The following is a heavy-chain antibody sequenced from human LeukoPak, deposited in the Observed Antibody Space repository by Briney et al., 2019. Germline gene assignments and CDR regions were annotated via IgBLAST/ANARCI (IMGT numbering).Heavy chain of an antibody. CDR2: INPSGGST. Sequence: ASVKVSCKASGYTFTSYYMHWVRPAPGQGLEWMGIINPSGGSTSYAQKFQGRVTMTRDTSTSTVYMELSSLRSEDTAVYYCARDNYSSGYYYYYGMDVWGQGTTVTVSS. CDR1: GYTFTSYY. CDR3: ARDNYSSGYYYYYGMDV. J-gene: IGHJ6*02. V-gene: IGHV1-46*01. D-gene: IGHD6-19*01.